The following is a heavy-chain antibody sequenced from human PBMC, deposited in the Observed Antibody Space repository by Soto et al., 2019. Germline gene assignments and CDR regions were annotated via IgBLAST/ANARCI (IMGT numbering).Heavy chain of an antibody. CDR1: GFAFNNYG. CDR3: AREDSIIIPAVSDF. D-gene: IGHD2-2*01. Sequence: GGSLRLSCTVSGFAFNNYGINWVRQAPGKGLEWVSSISKSDYTYYSDSVKGRFAISRDNAKSSVSLQMNTLRVEDTAVYYCAREDSIIIPAVSDFWGQGTLVTISS. V-gene: IGHV3-21*01. CDR2: ISKSDYT. J-gene: IGHJ4*02.